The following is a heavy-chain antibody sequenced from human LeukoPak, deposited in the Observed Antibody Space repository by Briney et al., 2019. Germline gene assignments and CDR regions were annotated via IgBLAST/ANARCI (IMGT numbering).Heavy chain of an antibody. Sequence: PSETLSLTCTVSGYSISSGYYWGWIQQPPGKGLEWIGSIYHSGSTYYNPSLKSRVTISVDTSKNQFSLKLSSVTAADTAVYYCARDLVVAATPDYWGQGTLVTVSS. CDR2: IYHSGST. CDR3: ARDLVVAATPDY. V-gene: IGHV4-38-2*02. J-gene: IGHJ4*02. CDR1: GYSISSGYY. D-gene: IGHD2-15*01.